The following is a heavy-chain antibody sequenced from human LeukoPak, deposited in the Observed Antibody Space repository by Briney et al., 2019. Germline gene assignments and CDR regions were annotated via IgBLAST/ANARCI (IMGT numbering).Heavy chain of an antibody. V-gene: IGHV3-73*01. CDR3: TRDSGTYNWFDP. CDR2: IDKKDKGYATAT. Sequence: QTGGSLKLSCAASGFTLSGSAIHWVRQSSGKGLEWVGEIDKKDKGYATATAYAASVKGRFTISRDDSINTAYLQMKSLKNEDTALYYCTRDSGTYNWFDPWGQGTLVTVSS. J-gene: IGHJ5*02. CDR1: GFTLSGSA. D-gene: IGHD1-26*01.